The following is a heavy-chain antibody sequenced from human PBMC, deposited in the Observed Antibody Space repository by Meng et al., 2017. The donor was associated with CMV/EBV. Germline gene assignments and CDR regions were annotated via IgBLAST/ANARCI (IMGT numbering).Heavy chain of an antibody. J-gene: IGHJ6*02. V-gene: IGHV3-9*01. Sequence: GGSLRLSCAVSGFIFDDYSMHWVRQAPGKGPEWLLSLNWNSNHIGQAESVKGRFAISRDNAKNSLYLQMNSLRAEDTAVYYCAKDLVIPLYSTPYYYGMDVWGQGTTVTVSS. CDR3: AKDLVIPLYSTPYYYGMDV. CDR2: LNWNSNHI. CDR1: GFIFDDYS. D-gene: IGHD4-11*01.